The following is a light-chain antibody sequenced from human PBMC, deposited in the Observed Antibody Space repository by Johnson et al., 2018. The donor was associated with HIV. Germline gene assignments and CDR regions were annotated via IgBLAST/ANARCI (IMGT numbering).Light chain of an antibody. CDR2: DNN. J-gene: IGLJ1*01. Sequence: QAVLTQPHSVSAAPGQKVTISCSGSSSNIGNNYVSWYQQLPGTAPKLLIYDNNKRPSGVPDRFSGSKSGTSASLAISGLQAEDEADYYCATWDSSLSAYVFGTGTKVTVL. V-gene: IGLV1-51*01. CDR3: ATWDSSLSAYV. CDR1: SSNIGNNY.